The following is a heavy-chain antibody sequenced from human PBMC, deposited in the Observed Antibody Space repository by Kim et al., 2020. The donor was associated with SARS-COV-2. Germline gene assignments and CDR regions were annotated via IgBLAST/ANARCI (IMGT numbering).Heavy chain of an antibody. CDR3: ARLYSSSWYDAFDI. V-gene: IGHV3-21*01. J-gene: IGHJ3*02. Sequence: DSVTGRLTNSRDNAQNALYLQMNSLRAEDTAVFYCARLYSSSWYDAFDIWGQGTMVTVSS. D-gene: IGHD6-13*01.